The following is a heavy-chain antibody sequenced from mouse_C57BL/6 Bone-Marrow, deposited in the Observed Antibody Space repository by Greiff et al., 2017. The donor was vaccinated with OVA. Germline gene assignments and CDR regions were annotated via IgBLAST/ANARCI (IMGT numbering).Heavy chain of an antibody. CDR1: GFTFSDYG. Sequence: EVKLEESGGGLVKPGGSLKLSCAASGFTFSDYGMHWVRQAPEKGLEWVAYISSGSSTIYYADTVKGRFTISRDNAKNTLFLQMTSLRSEDTAMYYCARRSYDGYPLFDYWGQGTTLTVSS. CDR3: ARRSYDGYPLFDY. CDR2: ISSGSSTI. J-gene: IGHJ2*01. V-gene: IGHV5-17*01. D-gene: IGHD2-3*01.